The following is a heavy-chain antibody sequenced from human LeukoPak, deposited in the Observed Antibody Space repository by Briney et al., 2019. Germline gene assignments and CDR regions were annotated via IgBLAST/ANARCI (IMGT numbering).Heavy chain of an antibody. CDR2: IYPGDSDT. J-gene: IGHJ5*02. V-gene: IGHV5-51*01. D-gene: IGHD3-22*01. CDR1: GYSFTSYW. CDR3: ARHADPYYYDSSGYQT. Sequence: GESLKISCKGSGYSFTSYWIGWVRQMPGKGLEWMGIIYPGDSDTRYSPSFQGQVTISADKSISTAYLQWSSLKASDTAMYYCARHADPYYYDSSGYQTWGQGTLVTVSS.